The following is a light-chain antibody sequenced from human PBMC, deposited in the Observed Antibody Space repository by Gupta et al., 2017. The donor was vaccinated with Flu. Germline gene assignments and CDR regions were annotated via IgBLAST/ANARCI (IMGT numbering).Light chain of an antibody. V-gene: IGKV1-39*01. CDR1: QSMSTY. J-gene: IGKJ4*01. Sequence: LSSLSASVVDRVTITCRASQSMSTYLNWYQQKPATVPTLLIYAASSLQSGVPSRFSGSGSGTDFTLTISSLQPEDFATYYCQQSYSTPTFGGGTKVEVK. CDR2: AAS. CDR3: QQSYSTPT.